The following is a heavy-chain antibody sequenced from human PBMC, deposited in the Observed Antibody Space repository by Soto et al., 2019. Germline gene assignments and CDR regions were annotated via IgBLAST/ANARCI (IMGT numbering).Heavy chain of an antibody. D-gene: IGHD3-22*01. V-gene: IGHV3-73*01. CDR1: GFTFRGCA. Sequence: GSLRLSCAASGFTFRGCAMHWVRQASGKGLEWVGRIRSKANSYATAYAASVKGRFTISRDDSKNTAYLQMNSLKTEDTAVYYCTRLNAPDYYDSSGKAFDIWGQGTMVTVSS. CDR3: TRLNAPDYYDSSGKAFDI. CDR2: IRSKANSYAT. J-gene: IGHJ3*02.